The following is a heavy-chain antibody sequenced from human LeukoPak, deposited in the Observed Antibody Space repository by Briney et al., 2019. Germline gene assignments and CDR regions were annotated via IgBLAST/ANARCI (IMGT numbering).Heavy chain of an antibody. D-gene: IGHD2-2*01. V-gene: IGHV1-3*01. J-gene: IGHJ5*02. CDR2: INAGNGNT. Sequence: ASVKVSCKASGCTFTSYAMHWVHQAPGQRLEWMGWINAGNGNTKYSQKFQGRVTITRDTSASTAYMELSSLRSEDTAVYYCARAPYCSSTSCYDNWFDPWGQGTLVTVSS. CDR3: ARAPYCSSTSCYDNWFDP. CDR1: GCTFTSYA.